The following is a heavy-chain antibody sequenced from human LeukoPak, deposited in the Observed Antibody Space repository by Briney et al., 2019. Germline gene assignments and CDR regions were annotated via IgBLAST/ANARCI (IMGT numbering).Heavy chain of an antibody. V-gene: IGHV4-59*01. Sequence: SETLSLTCTVSGGSISSYYWSWIPQPPGKGLEWIGYIYYSGSTNYNPSLKSRVTISVDTSKNQFSLKLSSVTAADTAVYYCARSTVTTPGLLDYWGQGTLVTVSS. CDR3: ARSTVTTPGLLDY. CDR2: IYYSGST. J-gene: IGHJ4*02. CDR1: GGSISSYY. D-gene: IGHD4-11*01.